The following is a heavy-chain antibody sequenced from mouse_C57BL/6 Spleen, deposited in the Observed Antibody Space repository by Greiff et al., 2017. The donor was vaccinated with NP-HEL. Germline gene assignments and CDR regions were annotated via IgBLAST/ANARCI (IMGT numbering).Heavy chain of an antibody. Sequence: VQLQQSGAELVRPGASVKLSCKASGYTFTDYYINWVKQRPGQGLEWIARIYPGSGNTYYNEKFKGKATLTAEKSSSTAYMQLSSLTSEDSAVYFCARGGYYGSSWGYFDVWGTGTTVTVSS. D-gene: IGHD1-1*01. CDR1: GYTFTDYY. J-gene: IGHJ1*03. V-gene: IGHV1-76*01. CDR3: ARGGYYGSSWGYFDV. CDR2: IYPGSGNT.